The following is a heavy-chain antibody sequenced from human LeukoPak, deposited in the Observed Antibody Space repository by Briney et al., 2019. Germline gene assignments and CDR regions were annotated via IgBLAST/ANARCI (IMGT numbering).Heavy chain of an antibody. CDR3: ARGLPSRSTRYYYYYGMDV. V-gene: IGHV4-34*01. CDR2: INHSGST. J-gene: IGHJ6*02. CDR1: GGSFSGYY. D-gene: IGHD2-2*01. Sequence: SETLFLTCAVYGGSFSGYYWSWIRQPPGKGLEWIGEINHSGSTNYNPSLKSRVTISVDTSKNQFSLKLSSVTAADTAVYYCARGLPSRSTRYYYYYGMDVWGQGTTVTVSS.